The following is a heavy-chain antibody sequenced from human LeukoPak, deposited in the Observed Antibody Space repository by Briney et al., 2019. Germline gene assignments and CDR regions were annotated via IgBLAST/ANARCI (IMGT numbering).Heavy chain of an antibody. D-gene: IGHD7-27*01. Sequence: KPSETLSLTCNVSGGSTTTRSYYWGWIRQSPGAGLEWIGTTYYSGGTFYNPSLRSRVTISLDTSENHFSLKMNSMTAADTAMYYCARKLNWGLGAFDIWGQGALVTVSS. CDR2: TYYSGGT. J-gene: IGHJ3*02. CDR1: GGSTTTRSYY. V-gene: IGHV4-39*07. CDR3: ARKLNWGLGAFDI.